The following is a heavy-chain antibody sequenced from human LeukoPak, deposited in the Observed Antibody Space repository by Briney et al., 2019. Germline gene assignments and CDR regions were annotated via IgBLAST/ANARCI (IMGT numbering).Heavy chain of an antibody. J-gene: IGHJ4*02. CDR1: GFTFSSYG. CDR2: IWYDGSNK. D-gene: IGHD6-19*01. CDR3: AKSGRKYSSGWYDDY. Sequence: GGSLRLSCAASGFTFSSYGMHWVRQAPGKGLELVAVIWYDGSNKYYADSVKGRFTISRDNSKNTLYLQMNSLRAEDTAVYYCAKSGRKYSSGWYDDYWGQGTLVTVSS. V-gene: IGHV3-33*06.